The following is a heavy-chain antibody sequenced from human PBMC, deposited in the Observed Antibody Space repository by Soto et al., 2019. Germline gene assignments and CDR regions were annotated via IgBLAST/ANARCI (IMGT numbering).Heavy chain of an antibody. V-gene: IGHV1-8*01. J-gene: IGHJ5*02. Sequence: QVQLVQSGAEVREPGASVKVSCKASGYSFTNYDVSWVRQATGQGLEWMGWMNPGSGDTGYAQKFQGRVTMTRDISKATAYMELSSLRSDDTAIYYCARMATFGSLNWFDPWGHGTLVTVSS. CDR1: GYSFTNYD. CDR2: MNPGSGDT. CDR3: ARMATFGSLNWFDP. D-gene: IGHD3-16*01.